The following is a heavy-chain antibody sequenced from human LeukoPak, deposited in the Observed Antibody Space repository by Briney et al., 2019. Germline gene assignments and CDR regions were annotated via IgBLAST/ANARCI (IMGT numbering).Heavy chain of an antibody. J-gene: IGHJ4*02. V-gene: IGHV4-34*01. Sequence: SETLSLTCAVYGGSFSGYYWSWIRQPPGKGLEWIGEINHSGSTYYNPSLKSRVTISVDTSKNQFSLKLSSVTAADTAVYYCARDPVISEWRGVISQDYWGQGTLVTVSS. CDR1: GGSFSGYY. CDR3: ARDPVISEWRGVISQDY. CDR2: INHSGST. D-gene: IGHD3-10*01.